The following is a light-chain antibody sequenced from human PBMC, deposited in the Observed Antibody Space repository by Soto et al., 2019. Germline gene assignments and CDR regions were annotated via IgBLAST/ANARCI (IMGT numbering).Light chain of an antibody. CDR3: QQTDDLPRYT. V-gene: IGKV1-33*01. CDR1: QAIAKY. J-gene: IGKJ2*01. Sequence: DIQMTQSPSSLSASVGDRVTITCQASQAIAKYLNWYQHKPGEAPKLLIYDVSTLEMGVPSRFSGSGSGNDFTFNISSLPAEDIATFYCQQTDDLPRYTFGQGTKLEIK. CDR2: DVS.